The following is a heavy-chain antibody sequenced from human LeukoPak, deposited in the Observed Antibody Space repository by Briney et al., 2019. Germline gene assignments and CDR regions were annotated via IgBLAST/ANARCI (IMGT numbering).Heavy chain of an antibody. Sequence: PSETLSLTCSVSGGSISTSSSYWGWIRQPPGKGLEWIGSIYYSGTTYYNPSLRSRVTISVDTSKDQFSLKLSSVTAADTAVYYCARHGLELPCWGQGTLVTVAS. CDR3: ARHGLELPC. J-gene: IGHJ4*02. CDR1: GGSISTSSSY. V-gene: IGHV4-39*01. D-gene: IGHD1-7*01. CDR2: IYYSGTT.